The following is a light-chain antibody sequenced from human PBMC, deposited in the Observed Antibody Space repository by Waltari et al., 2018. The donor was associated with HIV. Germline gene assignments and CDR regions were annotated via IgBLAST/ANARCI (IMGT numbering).Light chain of an antibody. V-gene: IGKV1-9*01. CDR1: QDINTS. J-gene: IGKJ4*01. CDR2: AAS. Sequence: DIRLTQSPSFLSASIGDRITITCRASQDINTSLAWNQQKPVRAPKLLVYAASTLQSGVSSRFSGSWSGTDFTLTSNSLQPEDCATYYCQQLNSYPVTFGGGTKVEI. CDR3: QQLNSYPVT.